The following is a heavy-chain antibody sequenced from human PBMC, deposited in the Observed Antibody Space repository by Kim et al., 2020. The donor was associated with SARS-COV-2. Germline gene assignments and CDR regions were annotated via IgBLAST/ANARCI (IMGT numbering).Heavy chain of an antibody. D-gene: IGHD3-9*01. CDR2: ISSSGGTR. CDR3: AREEGHYDWLPSVGMGM. V-gene: IGHV3-48*03. J-gene: IGHJ6*01. Sequence: GGSLRLSCAASGFTFSSYEMNWVRQAPGKGLEWVSYISSSGGTRYYAASVKGRFIISRDNAKNSLYLQMNSLRAEDAAVYYCAREEGHYDWLPSVGMGM. CDR1: GFTFSSYE.